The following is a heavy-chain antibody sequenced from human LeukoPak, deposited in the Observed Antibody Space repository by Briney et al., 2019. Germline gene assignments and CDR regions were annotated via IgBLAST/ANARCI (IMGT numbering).Heavy chain of an antibody. J-gene: IGHJ4*02. V-gene: IGHV4-34*01. CDR3: ARVGCSGGSCYWSDY. CDR1: GGSFSGYY. D-gene: IGHD2-15*01. CDR2: INHSGST. Sequence: PSETLSLTCAVYGGSFSGYYLSWIRQPPGKGLEWIGEINHSGSTYYNPSLKSRVTISVDTSKNQFSLKLSSVTAADTAVYYCARVGCSGGSCYWSDYWGQGTLVTVSS.